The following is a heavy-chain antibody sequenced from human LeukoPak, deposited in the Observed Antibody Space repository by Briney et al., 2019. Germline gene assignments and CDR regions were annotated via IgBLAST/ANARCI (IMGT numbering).Heavy chain of an antibody. CDR2: ISWNSGSI. J-gene: IGHJ1*01. CDR1: GFTFDDYA. D-gene: IGHD4-17*01. V-gene: IGHV3-9*01. CDR3: AKATRLYGDYVYFQH. Sequence: GGSLRLSCAASGFTFDDYAMHWVRQAPGKGLEWVSGISWNSGSIGYADSVKGRFTISRDNAKNSLYLQMNSLRAEDTALYYSAKATRLYGDYVYFQHWGQGTLVTVSS.